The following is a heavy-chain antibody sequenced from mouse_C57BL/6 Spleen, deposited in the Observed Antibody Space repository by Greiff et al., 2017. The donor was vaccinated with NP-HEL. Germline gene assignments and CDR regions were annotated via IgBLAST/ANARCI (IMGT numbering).Heavy chain of an antibody. J-gene: IGHJ2*01. V-gene: IGHV1-55*01. CDR1: GYTFTSYW. CDR3: AREGTYDYPLWDY. D-gene: IGHD2-4*01. CDR2: IYPGSGST. Sequence: VQLQQPGAELVKPGASVKMSCKASGYTFTSYWITWVKQRPGQGLEWIGDIYPGSGSTNYNEKFKSKATLTVDTSSSTAYMQLSSLTSEDTAVYYCAREGTYDYPLWDYWGQGTTLTVSS.